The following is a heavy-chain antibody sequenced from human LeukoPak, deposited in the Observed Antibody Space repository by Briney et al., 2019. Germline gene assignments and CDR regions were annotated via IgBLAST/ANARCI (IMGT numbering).Heavy chain of an antibody. V-gene: IGHV3-23*01. Sequence: GGSLRLSCAASGFTFSSYVMSWVRQAPGKGLECVSGISGSGGSTYYADSVKGRFTISRDNSQNTLYVQMNSLRAEDTAVYYCARHGGLNGDPDSYFDYWGQGTLVTVSS. J-gene: IGHJ4*02. CDR2: ISGSGGST. CDR1: GFTFSSYV. D-gene: IGHD4-17*01. CDR3: ARHGGLNGDPDSYFDY.